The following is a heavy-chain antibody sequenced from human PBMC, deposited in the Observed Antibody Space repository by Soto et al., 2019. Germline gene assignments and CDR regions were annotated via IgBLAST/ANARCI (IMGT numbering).Heavy chain of an antibody. Sequence: QITLRESGPTLVKPTQTLTLTCTFSGFSLTTTGVGVGWFRQPPGRALEWLALIYWDDDKRYSPSLKNRLTITKETSKNHVVRTMSNMDPVDTATFYCALREFDGIREVIRWFDPWGQGILVNVSS. CDR2: IYWDDDK. CDR3: ALREFDGIREVIRWFDP. V-gene: IGHV2-5*02. J-gene: IGHJ5*01. CDR1: GFSLTTTGVG. D-gene: IGHD3-10*01.